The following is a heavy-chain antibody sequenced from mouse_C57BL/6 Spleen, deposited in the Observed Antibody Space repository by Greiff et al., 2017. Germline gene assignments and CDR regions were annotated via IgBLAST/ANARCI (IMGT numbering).Heavy chain of an antibody. CDR3: ARLAYGSNPDY. Sequence: QVQLQQSGAELARPGASVKLSCKASGYTFTSYGISWVKQRTGQGLEWIGEIYPRSGNTYYNEKFKGKATLTADKSSSTAYMELRSLTSEDTAVYFCARLAYGSNPDYWGQGTTLTVSS. D-gene: IGHD1-1*01. V-gene: IGHV1-81*01. J-gene: IGHJ2*01. CDR2: IYPRSGNT. CDR1: GYTFTSYG.